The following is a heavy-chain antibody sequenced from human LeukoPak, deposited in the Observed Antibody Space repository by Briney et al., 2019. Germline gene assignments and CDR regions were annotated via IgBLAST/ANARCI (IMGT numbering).Heavy chain of an antibody. CDR1: GGSISSHY. V-gene: IGHV4-59*11. CDR2: IYYSGST. D-gene: IGHD3-3*01. CDR3: ARVQTYYDFWSGYYTPYYFDY. Sequence: SETLSLTCTVSGGSISSHYWSWIRQPPGKGLEWIGYIYYSGSTNYNPSLKSRVTISVNTSKNQFSLKLSSVTAADTAVYYCARVQTYYDFWSGYYTPYYFDYWGQGTLVTVSS. J-gene: IGHJ4*02.